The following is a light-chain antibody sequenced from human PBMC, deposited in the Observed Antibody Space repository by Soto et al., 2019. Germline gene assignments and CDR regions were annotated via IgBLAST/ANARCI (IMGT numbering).Light chain of an antibody. CDR2: GAS. Sequence: EIVMTQFPLTLSMSPGERATLSCRASQSVRNNLAWYQQKPGQAPRLLIFGASTRATGVPPRFSGSASWTEFTLTINNLQSVDFAVYYCQQYNDWPPLTFGGGTKVEIK. CDR1: QSVRNN. V-gene: IGKV3-15*01. CDR3: QQYNDWPPLT. J-gene: IGKJ4*01.